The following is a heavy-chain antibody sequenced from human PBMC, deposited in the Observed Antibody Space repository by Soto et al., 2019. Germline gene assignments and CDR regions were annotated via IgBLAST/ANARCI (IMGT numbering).Heavy chain of an antibody. Sequence: QVQLQQWGAGLLKPSETLSLTCAVYGGSFSGYYWNWIRQPPGKGLEWIGEINHSGSTNYNPSLKSRVTISLDTSKNQFSMNLNSVTAPDTAVYYCARGRQVNFWSGYGYYFDYWGQGTLVTVSS. CDR3: ARGRQVNFWSGYGYYFDY. CDR2: INHSGST. V-gene: IGHV4-34*01. J-gene: IGHJ4*02. CDR1: GGSFSGYY. D-gene: IGHD3-3*01.